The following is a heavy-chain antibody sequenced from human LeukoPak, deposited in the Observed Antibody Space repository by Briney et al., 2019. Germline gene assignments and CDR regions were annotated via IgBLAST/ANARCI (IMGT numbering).Heavy chain of an antibody. CDR2: ISSSSTYI. Sequence: DPGGSLRLSCAASGFTFSTYNMNWVRQAPGKGLEWVSYISSSSTYIYYADSVKGRFTISRDNSKNTLYLQMNSLRAEDTAVYYCARDIVVVPAAMPAYYYYGMDVWGQGTTVTVSS. D-gene: IGHD2-2*01. J-gene: IGHJ6*02. V-gene: IGHV3-21*01. CDR1: GFTFSTYN. CDR3: ARDIVVVPAAMPAYYYYGMDV.